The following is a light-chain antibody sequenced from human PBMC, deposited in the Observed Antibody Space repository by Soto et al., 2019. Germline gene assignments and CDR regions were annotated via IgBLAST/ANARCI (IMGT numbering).Light chain of an antibody. CDR2: AAS. J-gene: IGKJ1*01. CDR1: ESVSTSY. Sequence: EVVLTQSPGTLSLSPGERATLSCRASESVSTSYFAWYQQKRGLAPRLLIYAASNRATGIPDRFTGTGSGTDFILTINRLEPEDFGVYYCQQYGRSPWTFGQGTRVDI. CDR3: QQYGRSPWT. V-gene: IGKV3-20*01.